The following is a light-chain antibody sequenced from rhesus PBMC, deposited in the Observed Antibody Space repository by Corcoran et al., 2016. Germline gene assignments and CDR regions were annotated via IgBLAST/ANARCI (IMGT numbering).Light chain of an antibody. CDR2: KAS. Sequence: DIQMTQSPSSLSASVGDRVTITCRASQGISSWLAWYQQKPGKAPKLLIYKASSLQSGVPSRVSGSGTGTDFTLTISSLQPEDVATYYWQQYNIAPWTFGQGTKVEIK. J-gene: IGKJ1*01. V-gene: IGKV1-21*01. CDR3: QQYNIAPWT. CDR1: QGISSW.